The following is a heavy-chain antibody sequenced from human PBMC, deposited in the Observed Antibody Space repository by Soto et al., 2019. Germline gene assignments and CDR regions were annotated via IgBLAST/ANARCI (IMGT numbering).Heavy chain of an antibody. CDR1: GDTFTINY. V-gene: IGHV1-46*01. Sequence: GASVKLSCTASGDTFTINYMHWVRQAPGQGLEWMGIINPSGGSTSYAQKFQGRVTMTRDTSTSTVYMELSSLRSEDTAVYYCARVGMGATFYFDYWGQGTLVTVSS. J-gene: IGHJ4*02. CDR3: ARVGMGATFYFDY. D-gene: IGHD1-26*01. CDR2: INPSGGST.